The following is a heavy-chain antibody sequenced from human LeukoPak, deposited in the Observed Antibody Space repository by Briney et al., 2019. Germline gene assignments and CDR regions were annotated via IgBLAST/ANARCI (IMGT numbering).Heavy chain of an antibody. V-gene: IGHV3-7*04. CDR3: ARSYSRVGFDF. CDR2: IKHDGTEQ. D-gene: IGHD6-13*01. Sequence: GGSLRLSCAASGFIFSSHWMSWVRQAPGKGLEWVANIKHDGTEQYFVDSVKGRFTISRDNAKNSLFLQMNSLRAEDTAVYYCARSYSRVGFDFWGQGTLVTVSS. CDR1: GFIFSSHW. J-gene: IGHJ4*02.